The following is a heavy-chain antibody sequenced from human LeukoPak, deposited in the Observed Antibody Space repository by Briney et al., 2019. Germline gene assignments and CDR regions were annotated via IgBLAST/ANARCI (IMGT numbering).Heavy chain of an antibody. CDR1: GGSISSSSYY. J-gene: IGHJ4*02. D-gene: IGHD1-7*01. CDR2: IYYSGST. CDR3: ARDHWNYDY. V-gene: IGHV4-39*07. Sequence: SETLSLTCTVSGGSISSSSYYWGWIRQPPGKGLEWIGSIYYSGSTYYNPSLKSRVTISVDTSKNQFSLKLSSVTAADTAVYYCARDHWNYDYWGQGTLVTVSS.